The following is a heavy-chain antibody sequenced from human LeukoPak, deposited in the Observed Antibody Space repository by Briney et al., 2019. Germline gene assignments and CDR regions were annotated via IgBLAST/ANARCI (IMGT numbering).Heavy chain of an antibody. J-gene: IGHJ4*02. D-gene: IGHD3-22*01. CDR2: IIPIFGTA. V-gene: IGHV1-69*06. CDR3: ASSPDYYDSSGYYFN. CDR1: GGTFSSYA. Sequence: GSSVKVSCKASGGTFSSYAISWVRQAPGQGLEWMGRIIPIFGTANYAQKFQGRVTITADKSTSTAYMGLSSLRSEDTAVYYCASSPDYYDSSGYYFNWGQGTLVTVSS.